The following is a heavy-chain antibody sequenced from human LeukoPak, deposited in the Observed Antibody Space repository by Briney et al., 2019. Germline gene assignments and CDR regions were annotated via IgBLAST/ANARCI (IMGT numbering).Heavy chain of an antibody. CDR2: IYSSGST. J-gene: IGHJ6*03. Sequence: SETLSLTCTVSGVSISGYHWTWIRQPPGKGLEWIGYIYSSGSTNYNPSLKSRVTISLDTSKNQFSLKLSSVTAADTAVYYCARGAYYFGSGSYDQALLPYYMDVWGKGTTVTVSS. CDR1: GVSISGYH. CDR3: ARGAYYFGSGSYDQALLPYYMDV. V-gene: IGHV4-59*01. D-gene: IGHD3-10*01.